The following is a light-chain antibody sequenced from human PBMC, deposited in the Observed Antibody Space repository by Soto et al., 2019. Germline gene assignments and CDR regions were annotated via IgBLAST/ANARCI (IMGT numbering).Light chain of an antibody. CDR3: SAYTSISTPYV. J-gene: IGLJ1*01. Sequence: QSALTQPASVSGSPGQSITISCTGTSSDVGGYNYVSWCQQHPGKAPKLMIYDVSNRPSGVSNRFSCSKSGNTASLTISGLQADDEADYYFSAYTSISTPYVFGTGTMVTV. CDR2: DVS. CDR1: SSDVGGYNY. V-gene: IGLV2-14*01.